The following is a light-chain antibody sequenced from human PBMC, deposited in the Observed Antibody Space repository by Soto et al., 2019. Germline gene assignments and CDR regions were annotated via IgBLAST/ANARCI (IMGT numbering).Light chain of an antibody. CDR1: SDDVGRFDY. CDR3: CSYAGSSTPYV. Sequence: QSVLTQPRSVSGSPGQSVTISCTGTSDDVGRFDYVSWYQQHPGKAPKVIIYDVNERPSGVPNRFSGSKSGNTASLTISGLQADDEADYYCCSYAGSSTPYVFXTGTKLTVL. J-gene: IGLJ1*01. CDR2: DVN. V-gene: IGLV2-11*01.